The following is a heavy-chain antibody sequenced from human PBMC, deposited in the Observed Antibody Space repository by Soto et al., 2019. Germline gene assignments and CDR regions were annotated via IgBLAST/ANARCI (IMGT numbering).Heavy chain of an antibody. CDR1: GGSFNNYY. D-gene: IGHD2-2*01. Sequence: SETLSLTCTVYGGSFNNYYWTWIRQPPGKGLEWIGEINHSGSTYYNPSLESRVTISVDTSKNQFSLKVSSVTAADTAVYYCARLGGYCSSTSCYGYYGMDVWGQGTTVTVSS. CDR3: ARLGGYCSSTSCYGYYGMDV. J-gene: IGHJ6*02. V-gene: IGHV4-34*01. CDR2: INHSGST.